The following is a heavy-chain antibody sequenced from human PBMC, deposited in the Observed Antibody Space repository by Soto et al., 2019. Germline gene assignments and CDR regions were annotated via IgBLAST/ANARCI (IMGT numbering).Heavy chain of an antibody. V-gene: IGHV4-61*01. CDR3: ATMSSSGYPLDY. CDR2: IYYTGRT. CDR1: GGSVSSGSYY. Sequence: QVQLQESGPGLVKPSETLSLTCIVSGGSVSSGSYYWSWIRQPPGKGLEWIGFIYYTGRTSYNPSLKSRVTISVDTSKNQFSLKLSSVPAADTAVYFCATMSSSGYPLDYWGRGTLVTVSS. J-gene: IGHJ4*02. D-gene: IGHD3-22*01.